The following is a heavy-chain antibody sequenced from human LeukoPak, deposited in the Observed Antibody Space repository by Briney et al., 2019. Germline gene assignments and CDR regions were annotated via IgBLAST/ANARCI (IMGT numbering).Heavy chain of an antibody. V-gene: IGHV4-4*07. CDR3: ARDRGRLRYFDTFDY. CDR1: GGSISSYY. D-gene: IGHD3-9*01. Sequence: SETLSPTCTVSGGSISSYYWSWIRQPAGKGLEWIGRIYTSGSTNYNPSLKSRVTMSVDTSKNQFSLKLSSVTAADTAVYYCARDRGRLRYFDTFDYWGQGTLVTVSS. CDR2: IYTSGST. J-gene: IGHJ4*02.